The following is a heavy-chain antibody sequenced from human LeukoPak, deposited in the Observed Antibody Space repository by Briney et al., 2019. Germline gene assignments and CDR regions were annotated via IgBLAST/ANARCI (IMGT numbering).Heavy chain of an antibody. D-gene: IGHD2/OR15-2a*01. CDR2: IYYSGIT. CDR1: GGSISSYY. CDR3: AGHHPRNTVDF. J-gene: IGHJ4*02. Sequence: PSETLSLTCTVSGGSISSYYWSWIRQPPGKGLEWIGYIYYSGITNYNPSLKSRVTISVDTSKNQFSLKLSSVTAADTAVYYCAGHHPRNTVDFWGQGTLVTVSS. V-gene: IGHV4-59*08.